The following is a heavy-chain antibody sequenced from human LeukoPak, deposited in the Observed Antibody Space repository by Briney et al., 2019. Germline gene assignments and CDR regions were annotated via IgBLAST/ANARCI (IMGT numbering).Heavy chain of an antibody. CDR3: ARSPRSSGWYGWWFDP. Sequence: ASVKVSCKASGYTFTSDYMHWGRQTPGQGLEWMGIINPTVGSTSYAQKFQGRVTMTRDTSTSTVYMELSSLRSEDTAVYDCARSPRSSGWYGWWFDPWGQGTLVTVSS. V-gene: IGHV1-46*03. D-gene: IGHD6-19*01. J-gene: IGHJ5*02. CDR2: INPTVGST. CDR1: GYTFTSDY.